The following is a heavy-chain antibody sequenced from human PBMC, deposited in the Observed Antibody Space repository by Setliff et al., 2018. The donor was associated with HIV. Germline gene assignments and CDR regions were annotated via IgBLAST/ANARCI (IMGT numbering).Heavy chain of an antibody. CDR1: GGSLRDYY. CDR3: AREPDY. V-gene: IGHV4-34*01. CDR2: SNQSGSG. J-gene: IGHJ4*02. Sequence: SETLSLTCVMDGGSLRDYYWSWIRQSPGKGLEWIGESNQSGSGNYNPSLKSRVTISVDTSRNEFFLNMGSVTAADTAVYFCAREPDYWSQGTLVTVSS.